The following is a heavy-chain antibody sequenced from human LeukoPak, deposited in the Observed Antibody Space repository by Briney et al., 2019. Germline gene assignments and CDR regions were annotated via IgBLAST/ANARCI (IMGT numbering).Heavy chain of an antibody. CDR3: ARGLLGVVPAAIPRRAFDY. J-gene: IGHJ4*02. V-gene: IGHV3-30-3*01. D-gene: IGHD2-2*02. CDR2: ISYDGSNK. CDR1: GFALRSYT. Sequence: GGSLRLSCAASGFALRSYTVTWVRQAPGKGLEGVAVISYDGSNKYYADSVKGRFTISRDNSKNTLYLQMNSLRAEDTAVYYCARGLLGVVPAAIPRRAFDYWGQGTLVTVSS.